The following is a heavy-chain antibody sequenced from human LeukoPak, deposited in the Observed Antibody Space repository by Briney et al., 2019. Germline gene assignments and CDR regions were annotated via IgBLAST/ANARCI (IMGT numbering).Heavy chain of an antibody. CDR1: GFTFSSYG. Sequence: GRSLRLSCAASGFTFSSYGMHWVRQAPGKGLEWVALISYDGSNKYYADSVKGRFTISRDNSKNTLYLQMNSLRAEDTAVYYCAKGTGYSSSHGMDVWVQGTTVTVSS. V-gene: IGHV3-30*18. J-gene: IGHJ6*02. CDR3: AKGTGYSSSHGMDV. CDR2: ISYDGSNK. D-gene: IGHD6-13*01.